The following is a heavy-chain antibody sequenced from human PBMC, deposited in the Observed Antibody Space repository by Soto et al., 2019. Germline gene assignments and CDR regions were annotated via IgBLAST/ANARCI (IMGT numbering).Heavy chain of an antibody. D-gene: IGHD2-2*01. CDR3: AKNPAATIRVGYDY. J-gene: IGHJ4*02. CDR1: GFTFSSYP. CDR2: IVASGGIT. V-gene: IGHV3-23*01. Sequence: EVQLLESGGGLAQPGGSLRLSCAASGFTFSSYPMSWVRQAPGQGREWVSGIVASGGITYYADSVKGRFTISRDNSTKTRDRQMDRLSAGGTTVYCCAKNPAATIRVGYDYWGQGTLVTVSS.